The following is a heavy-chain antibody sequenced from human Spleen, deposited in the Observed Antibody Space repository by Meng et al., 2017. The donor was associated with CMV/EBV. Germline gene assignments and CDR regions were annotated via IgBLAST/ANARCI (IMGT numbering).Heavy chain of an antibody. CDR2: IKQDGSEK. Sequence: ETLSLTCAASGFTFSSYWMSWVRQAPGKGPEWVANIKQDGSEKYYVDSVKGRFTISRDNAKNSLYLQMNSLRAEDTAVYYCARELGYCSSTSCLGWFDPWGQGTLVTVSS. J-gene: IGHJ5*02. D-gene: IGHD2-2*01. V-gene: IGHV3-7*01. CDR3: ARELGYCSSTSCLGWFDP. CDR1: GFTFSSYW.